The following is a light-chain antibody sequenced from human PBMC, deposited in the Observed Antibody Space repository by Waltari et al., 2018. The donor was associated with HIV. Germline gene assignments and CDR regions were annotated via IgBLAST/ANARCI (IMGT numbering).Light chain of an antibody. V-gene: IGLV2-23*02. CDR2: EVT. J-gene: IGLJ2*01. CDR1: SSDVGNYNL. Sequence: QSALTQPASVSGSPGQSITISCTETSSDVGNYNLVSWYQQYTGKAPKRLIYEVTKRPSGVSSRFSGSKSGNTASLTISDLQSEDEANYYCCSYGSSATFVVFGGGTRVTV. CDR3: CSYGSSATFVV.